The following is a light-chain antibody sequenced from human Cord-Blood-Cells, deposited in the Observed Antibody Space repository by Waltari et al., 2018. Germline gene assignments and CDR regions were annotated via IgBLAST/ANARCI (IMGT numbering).Light chain of an antibody. CDR1: TSDVGGYNY. CDR2: DVS. J-gene: IGLJ2*01. V-gene: IGLV2-14*01. Sequence: QSALTQPASVSGSPGQSITIPCPGTTSDVGGYNYFSWYQQHPGKAPKLMIYDVSKRPSGVSNRFSGSKSGNTASLTISGLQAEDEADYYCSSYTSSSNVVFGGGTKLTVL. CDR3: SSYTSSSNVV.